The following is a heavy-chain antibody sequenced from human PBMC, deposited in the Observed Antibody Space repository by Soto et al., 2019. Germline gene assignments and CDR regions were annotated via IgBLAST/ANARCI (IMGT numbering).Heavy chain of an antibody. D-gene: IGHD2-8*01. J-gene: IGHJ6*02. CDR1: GYTFTSYG. V-gene: IGHV1-18*01. CDR2: INTYNGNT. CDR3: AMVDVYFTPIPQDV. Sequence: QVQLVQSGAEVKNPGASVKVYCKTSGYTFTSYGIGWARQAPGQGLEWMGWINTYNGNTNYAHNLQGRVTLTTDTSTSTASLELRSLRSNDTAIYYCAMVDVYFTPIPQDVWCQGTTVTVSS.